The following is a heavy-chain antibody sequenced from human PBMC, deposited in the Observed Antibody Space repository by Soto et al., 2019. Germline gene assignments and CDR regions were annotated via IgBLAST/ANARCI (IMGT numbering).Heavy chain of an antibody. CDR3: ARDGGYSGYDIDY. J-gene: IGHJ4*02. V-gene: IGHV3-48*02. D-gene: IGHD5-12*01. CDR2: ISSTSSAI. Sequence: GGSLRLSCAASGFTFSRHSMNWVRQAPGKGLDWVSYISSTSSAIYYADSVKGRFTISRDNAKNSLYLQMNSLRDEDSAVYYCARDGGYSGYDIDYWGQGTLVTVSS. CDR1: GFTFSRHS.